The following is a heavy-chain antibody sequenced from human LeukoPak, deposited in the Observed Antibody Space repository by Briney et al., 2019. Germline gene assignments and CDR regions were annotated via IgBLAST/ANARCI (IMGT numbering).Heavy chain of an antibody. Sequence: PSETLSLTCAVYGGSFSGYYWGWIRQPPGKGLEWIGEINHSGSTNYNPSLKSRVTISVDTSKNQFSLKLSSVTAADTAVYYCARVEHIVVVTAIQNWFDPWGQGTLVTVSS. J-gene: IGHJ5*02. D-gene: IGHD2-21*02. V-gene: IGHV4-34*01. CDR2: INHSGST. CDR1: GGSFSGYY. CDR3: ARVEHIVVVTAIQNWFDP.